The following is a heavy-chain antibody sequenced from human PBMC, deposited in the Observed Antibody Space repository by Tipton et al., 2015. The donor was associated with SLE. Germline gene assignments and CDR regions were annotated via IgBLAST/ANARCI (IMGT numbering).Heavy chain of an antibody. J-gene: IGHJ4*02. CDR3: ARGRVDTALGYFDY. D-gene: IGHD5-18*01. CDR1: GGSVSSGGSGSYY. V-gene: IGHV4-61*01. Sequence: TLSLTCTVSGGSVSSGGSGSYYWSWIRQPPGKGLEWIGYIYYSGSTNYNPSLKSRVTISVDTSKNQFSLKLSSVTAADTAVYYCARGRVDTALGYFDYWGQGTLVTVSS. CDR2: IYYSGST.